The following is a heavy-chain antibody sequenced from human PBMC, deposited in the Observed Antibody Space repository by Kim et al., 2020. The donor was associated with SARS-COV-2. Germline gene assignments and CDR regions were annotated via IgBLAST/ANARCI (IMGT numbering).Heavy chain of an antibody. J-gene: IGHJ5*02. D-gene: IGHD4-4*01. CDR2: IFYTGTT. CDR3: ATNSDGSPYRWFDP. CDR1: GDSISITSYY. Sequence: SETLSLTCTVSGDSISITSYYWVWIRQPPGKGLEWIGSIFYTGTTYYNPSLKSRVTISVDTYKNQFFLSLNSVTAADTAMSYCATNSDGSPYRWFDPWG. V-gene: IGHV4-39*01.